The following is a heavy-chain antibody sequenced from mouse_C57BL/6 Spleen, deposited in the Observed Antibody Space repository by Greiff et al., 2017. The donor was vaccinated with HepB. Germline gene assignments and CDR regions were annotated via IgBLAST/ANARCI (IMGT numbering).Heavy chain of an antibody. CDR2: ILPGSGST. D-gene: IGHD2-3*01. J-gene: IGHJ3*01. CDR1: GYTFTGYW. CDR3: ARSEDGYWGAY. V-gene: IGHV1-9*01. Sequence: VKLQESGAELMKPGASVKLSCKATGYTFTGYWIEWVKQRPGHGLEWIGEILPGSGSTNYNEKFKGKATFTADTSSNTAYMQLSSLTTEDSAIYYCARSEDGYWGAYWGQGTLVTVSA.